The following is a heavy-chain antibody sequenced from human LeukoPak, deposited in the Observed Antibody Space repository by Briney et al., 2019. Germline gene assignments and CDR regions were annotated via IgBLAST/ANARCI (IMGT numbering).Heavy chain of an antibody. D-gene: IGHD5-18*01. Sequence: GGSLRLSCAASGFTFSSYSMNWVRQAPGKGLEWVSSISSSSSYIYYADSVKGRFTISRDNAKNSLYLQMNSLRAEDTAVYYCAREAGCSYGYTFDYWGQGTLVTVSS. CDR1: GFTFSSYS. CDR2: ISSSSSYI. CDR3: AREAGCSYGYTFDY. J-gene: IGHJ4*02. V-gene: IGHV3-21*01.